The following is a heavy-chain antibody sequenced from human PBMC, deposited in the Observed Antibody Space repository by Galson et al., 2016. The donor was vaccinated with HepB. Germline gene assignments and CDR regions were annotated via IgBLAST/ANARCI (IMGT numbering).Heavy chain of an antibody. V-gene: IGHV2-5*02. D-gene: IGHD3-16*01. Sequence: PALVKPTQTLTLTCTFSGFSVTTSGVGVGWIRQPPGKALEWLALIYWDDEKLYRPSLKNRLTITKDTTKNQVVLTLTNMDPVETGTYFCAHWHQGGGGEWFDPWGQGTRVIVSS. CDR2: IYWDDEK. J-gene: IGHJ5*02. CDR3: AHWHQGGGGEWFDP. CDR1: GFSVTTSGVG.